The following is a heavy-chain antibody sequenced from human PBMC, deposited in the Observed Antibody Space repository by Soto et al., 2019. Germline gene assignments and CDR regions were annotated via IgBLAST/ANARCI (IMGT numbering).Heavy chain of an antibody. CDR3: ARVVITTVTASFYYGLDV. D-gene: IGHD4-4*01. V-gene: IGHV1-69*18. J-gene: IGHJ6*02. CDR1: GGTFSTYG. CDR2: IIPLIGTA. Sequence: QVQLVQSGAEVRKTGSSVTVSCKASGGTFSTYGITWVRQAPGQGLEWMGNIIPLIGTANYAQRFRGRVTITADESMTTAYMELTSLRSEDTAVYYCARVVITTVTASFYYGLDVWGQGTTVTVSS.